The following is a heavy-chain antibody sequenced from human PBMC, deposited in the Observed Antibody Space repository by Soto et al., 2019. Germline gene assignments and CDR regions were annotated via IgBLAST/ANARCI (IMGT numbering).Heavy chain of an antibody. V-gene: IGHV3-48*02. Sequence: GGSLRLSCAASGFTFSSYSMNWVRQAPGKGLEWVSYISSSSSTIYYADSVKGRFTISRDNAKNSLYLQMNSLRDEDTAVYYWARERVVIQEARIYHYGMDVWGQGTTVTV. J-gene: IGHJ6*02. CDR3: ARERVVIQEARIYHYGMDV. D-gene: IGHD3-22*01. CDR2: ISSSSSTI. CDR1: GFTFSSYS.